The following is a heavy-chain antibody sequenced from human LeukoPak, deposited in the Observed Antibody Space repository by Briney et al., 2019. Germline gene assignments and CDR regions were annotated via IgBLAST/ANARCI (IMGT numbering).Heavy chain of an antibody. D-gene: IGHD6-19*01. Sequence: SETLSLTCTVSGGSISSYYWSWIRQPPGKGLEWIGYIHYSGSTNYNPSLRSRVTVSVDTSKNQISLKLSSVTAADTAVYYCASTLQWLASDYWGQGTLVTVSS. CDR3: ASTLQWLASDY. V-gene: IGHV4-59*01. CDR1: GGSISSYY. J-gene: IGHJ4*02. CDR2: IHYSGST.